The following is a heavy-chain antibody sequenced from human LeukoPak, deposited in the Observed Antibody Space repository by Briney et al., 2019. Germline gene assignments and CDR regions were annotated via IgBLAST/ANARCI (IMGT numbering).Heavy chain of an antibody. CDR2: INHSGST. V-gene: IGHV4-34*01. J-gene: IGHJ4*02. CDR1: GGSFSGYY. D-gene: IGHD3-16*01. CDR3: ASLRRGELYSLGY. Sequence: SETLSLTCAVYGGSFSGYYWSWIRQPPGKWLEWIGEINHSGSTNYNPSLKSRVTISVDTSKNQFSLKLSSVTAADTAVYYCASLRRGELYSLGYWGQGTLVTVSS.